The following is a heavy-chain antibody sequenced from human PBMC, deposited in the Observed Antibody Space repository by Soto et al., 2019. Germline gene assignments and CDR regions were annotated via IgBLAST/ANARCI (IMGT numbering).Heavy chain of an antibody. D-gene: IGHD5-12*01. V-gene: IGHV3-74*01. J-gene: IGHJ4*02. CDR2: IKGDGSET. CDR1: GFTFSSYW. Sequence: GGSLRLSCAASGFTFSSYWMHWVRQAPGKGLVWVSRIKGDGSETNYADSVKGRFTISRDNAKNTLYLQLNSLRAEDTAVYYCLRGNSGYGNFDYWGQGTRVPVSP. CDR3: LRGNSGYGNFDY.